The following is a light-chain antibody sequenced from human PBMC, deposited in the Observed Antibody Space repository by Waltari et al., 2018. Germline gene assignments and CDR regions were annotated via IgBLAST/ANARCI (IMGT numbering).Light chain of an antibody. CDR1: QSISSW. J-gene: IGKJ5*01. CDR2: KAS. CDR3: LQVSNFPIT. V-gene: IGKV1-5*03. Sequence: DIQMTQSPSTLSASVGDRVTITCRASQSISSWLAWYQQKPGKAPKLLIYKASSLESGVPSRFSGSGSGTEFTLTISSLQPDDFATYYCLQVSNFPITFGQGTRLEIK.